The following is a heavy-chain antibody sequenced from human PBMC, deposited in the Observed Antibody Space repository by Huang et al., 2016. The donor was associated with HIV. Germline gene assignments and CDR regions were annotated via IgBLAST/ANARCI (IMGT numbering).Heavy chain of an antibody. D-gene: IGHD6-13*01. Sequence: QVQLQESGPGLVKPSETLSLTCTVSGGSISSYYWSWIRQPPGKGLEWIGYIHYSGRPNYNPALKRRVTTSVDTSKNQFFLKLSSVTAADTAVYYCARGGPYSRDYYYYGMDVWGQGTTVTVSS. CDR1: GGSISSYY. CDR2: IHYSGRP. J-gene: IGHJ6*02. CDR3: ARGGPYSRDYYYYGMDV. V-gene: IGHV4-59*01.